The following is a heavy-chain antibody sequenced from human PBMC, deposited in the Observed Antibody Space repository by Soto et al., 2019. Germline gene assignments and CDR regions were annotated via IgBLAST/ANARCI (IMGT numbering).Heavy chain of an antibody. CDR1: GGSISSSSYY. CDR2: IYYSGST. V-gene: IGHV4-39*01. J-gene: IGHJ5*02. Sequence: GTLSLTCAVSGGSISSSSYYWGWIGQPPGKGLESIVSIYYSGSTYYNPSLKSRVTISVDTSKNQFSLRLSSVTAADTAVYYCARGYYDILSSSGDYFDPWGQGTLVTVSS. D-gene: IGHD3-9*01. CDR3: ARGYYDILSSSGDYFDP.